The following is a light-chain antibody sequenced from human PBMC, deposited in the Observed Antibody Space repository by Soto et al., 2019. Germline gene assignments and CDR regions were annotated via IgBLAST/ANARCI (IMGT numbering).Light chain of an antibody. CDR2: GTS. CDR1: QSVSSSY. Sequence: EIVLTQSPGTLSLSPGERATLSCRASQSVSSSYLAWYQHKPGQAPRRLIYGTSSRATGIPDRFSGSGAGTSFTLTISRLEPEDFAVYYCQQYGSSPHTFGHGTKLEIK. CDR3: QQYGSSPHT. J-gene: IGKJ2*01. V-gene: IGKV3-20*01.